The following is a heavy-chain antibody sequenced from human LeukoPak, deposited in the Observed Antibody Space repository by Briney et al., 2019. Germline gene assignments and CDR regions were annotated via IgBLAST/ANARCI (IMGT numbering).Heavy chain of an antibody. D-gene: IGHD3-10*01. CDR3: AKDALWFGELFQYYFDY. CDR1: GFTLSSYA. CDR2: ISGSGGST. J-gene: IGHJ4*02. V-gene: IGHV3-23*01. Sequence: PGGSLRLSCAASGFTLSSYAMSWVRQAPGKGLEWVSAISGSGGSTYYADSVKGRFTISRDNSKNTLYLQMNSLRAEDTAVYYCAKDALWFGELFQYYFDYWGQGTLVTVSS.